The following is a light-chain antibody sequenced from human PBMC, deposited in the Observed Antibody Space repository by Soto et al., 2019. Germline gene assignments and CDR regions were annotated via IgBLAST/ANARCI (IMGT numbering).Light chain of an antibody. CDR1: QSISSY. Sequence: DIPMTQSSSSLSASAGDTVTISCRASQSISSYLNWYQQKKGTAHTLLIYAASSLQSGVPSRFSGSRSGTDLTLTLSSLQPEDFETYYCQPSYSTPWTFGQGTKVDI. V-gene: IGKV1-39*01. CDR2: AAS. J-gene: IGKJ1*01. CDR3: QPSYSTPWT.